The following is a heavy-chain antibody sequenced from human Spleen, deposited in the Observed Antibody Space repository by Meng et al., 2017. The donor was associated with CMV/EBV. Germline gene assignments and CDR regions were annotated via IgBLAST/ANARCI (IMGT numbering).Heavy chain of an antibody. Sequence: QVQLPESGPGLVKPSQTLSLTCTVSGGSVSSGGYYWTWIRQHPGKGLEWFGHIYYSGSTFYNPSLKRRVIISIDTSKNQFSLNLRSVTAADTAVYYCARVSSGWDYFDYWGQGTLVTVSS. CDR2: IYYSGST. CDR1: GGSVSSGGYY. J-gene: IGHJ4*02. D-gene: IGHD6-19*01. CDR3: ARVSSGWDYFDY. V-gene: IGHV4-31*03.